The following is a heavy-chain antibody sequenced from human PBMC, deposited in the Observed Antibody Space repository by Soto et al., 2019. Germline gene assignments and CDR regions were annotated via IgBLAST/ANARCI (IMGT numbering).Heavy chain of an antibody. J-gene: IGHJ1*01. CDR2: INRSGGST. V-gene: IGHV1-46*01. CDR3: ARERGIVGAPPLSDFQH. CDR1: GYTFTSYY. Sequence: ASVKVSCKASGYTFTSYYMHWVLQAPGQGLEWMGIINRSGGSTSYAQKFQGRVTMTRDTSTSTVYMELSSLRAEDTAVYYCARERGIVGAPPLSDFQHWGQGTLVTVSS. D-gene: IGHD1-26*01.